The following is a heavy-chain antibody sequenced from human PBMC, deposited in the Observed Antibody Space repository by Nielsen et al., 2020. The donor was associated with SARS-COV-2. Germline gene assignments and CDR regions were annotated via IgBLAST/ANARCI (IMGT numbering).Heavy chain of an antibody. CDR1: EFTFSSYS. CDR3: ARVGSYGDPEYLDY. V-gene: IGHV3-7*01. CDR2: IKLDGSEK. Sequence: GDSLRISVEASEFTFSSYSMTWVRQAPGKGLEWVGNIKLDGSEKYYVDSVKGRFTISRDNARNTLYLQMNSLRVEDTAEYYCARVGSYGDPEYLDYWGQGALVTVSS. D-gene: IGHD4/OR15-4a*01. J-gene: IGHJ4*02.